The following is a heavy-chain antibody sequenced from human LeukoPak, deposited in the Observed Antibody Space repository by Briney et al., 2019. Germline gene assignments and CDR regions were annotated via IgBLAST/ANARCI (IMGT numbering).Heavy chain of an antibody. CDR2: INHSGGT. Sequence: SETLSLTCAVYGGSFSGYYWSWIRQPPGKGLEWIGEINHSGGTNYNPSLKSRVTISVDTSKNQFSLKLSSVTAADTAVYYCARGPSVSAFDIWGQGTMVTVSS. CDR1: GGSFSGYY. D-gene: IGHD4-11*01. V-gene: IGHV4-34*01. J-gene: IGHJ3*02. CDR3: ARGPSVSAFDI.